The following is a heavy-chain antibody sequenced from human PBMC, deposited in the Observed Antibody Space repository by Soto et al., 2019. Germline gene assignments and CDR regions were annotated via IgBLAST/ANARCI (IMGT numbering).Heavy chain of an antibody. CDR2: ISAYNGNT. Sequence: ASVKVSCKASGYTFTSYGISCERQAPGQGLKWMGWISAYNGNTNYAQKLQGRVTMTTDTSTSTAYMELRSLRSDDTAVYYCARENTYYLDYWGQGTLVTVSS. CDR3: ARENTYYLDY. J-gene: IGHJ4*02. CDR1: GYTFTSYG. V-gene: IGHV1-18*01.